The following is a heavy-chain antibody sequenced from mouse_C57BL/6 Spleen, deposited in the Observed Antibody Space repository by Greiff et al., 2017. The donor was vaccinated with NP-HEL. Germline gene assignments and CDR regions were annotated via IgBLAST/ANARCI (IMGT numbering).Heavy chain of an antibody. CDR1: GYTFTSYW. CDR2: IDPSDSYT. CDR3: ARKGIYYYGSSYDYAMDY. Sequence: VKLLQPGAELVKPGASVKLSCKASGYTFTSYWLQWVKQRPGQGLEWIGEIDPSDSYTNYNQKFKGKATLTVDTSSSTAYMQLSSLTSEDSAVYYFARKGIYYYGSSYDYAMDYWAQGTSVTVSS. J-gene: IGHJ4*01. V-gene: IGHV1-50*01. D-gene: IGHD1-1*01.